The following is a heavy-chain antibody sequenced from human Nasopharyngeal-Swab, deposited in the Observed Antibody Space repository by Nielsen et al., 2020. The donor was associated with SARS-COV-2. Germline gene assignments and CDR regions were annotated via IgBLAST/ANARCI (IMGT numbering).Heavy chain of an antibody. J-gene: IGHJ6*02. D-gene: IGHD2-21*01. V-gene: IGHV3-23*01. CDR3: AKAPYLRGLDV. Sequence: GESLKISCAASGFIFSSDAMSWVRQAPAKGLEWVSAISFSGQSRHYAESVKGRFTISRDNSKNTLYLQMNSLRVEDTAVYYCAKAPYLRGLDVWGQGTTVTVSS. CDR1: GFIFSSDA. CDR2: ISFSGQSR.